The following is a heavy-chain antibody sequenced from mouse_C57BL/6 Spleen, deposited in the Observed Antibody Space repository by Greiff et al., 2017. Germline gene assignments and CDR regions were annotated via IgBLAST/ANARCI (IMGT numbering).Heavy chain of an antibody. V-gene: IGHV1-82*01. CDR1: GYAFSSSW. Sequence: LQESGPELVKPGASVKISCKASGYAFSSSWMNWVKQRPGKGLEWIGRIYPGDGDTNYNGKFKGKATLTADKSSSTAYMQLSSLTSEDSAVYFCVHYYGSPAFDYWGQGTTLTVSS. D-gene: IGHD1-1*01. J-gene: IGHJ2*01. CDR2: IYPGDGDT. CDR3: VHYYGSPAFDY.